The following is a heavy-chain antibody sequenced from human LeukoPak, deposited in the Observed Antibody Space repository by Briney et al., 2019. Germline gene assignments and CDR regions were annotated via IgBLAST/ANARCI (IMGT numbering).Heavy chain of an antibody. CDR2: ISSSGSTI. D-gene: IGHD1-14*01. Sequence: GGSLRLSCAASGFTFSSYSMNWVRQAPGKGLEWVSYISSSGSTIYYADSVKGRFTISRDNAKNSLYLQMNSLRAEDTAVYYCARALGSDPEYFDYWGQGTLVTVSS. CDR1: GFTFSSYS. CDR3: ARALGSDPEYFDY. V-gene: IGHV3-48*04. J-gene: IGHJ4*02.